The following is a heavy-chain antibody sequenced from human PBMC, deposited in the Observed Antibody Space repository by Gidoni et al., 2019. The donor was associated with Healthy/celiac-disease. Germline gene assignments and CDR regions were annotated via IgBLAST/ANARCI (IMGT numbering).Heavy chain of an antibody. Sequence: QVQLVESGGGVVQPGRSLRLPCAASGSPLRSYGPHWVRQAPGEGLEWVAVISYDGSNKYYADSVKGRFTISRDNSKNTLYLQMNSLRAEDTAVYYCAKPYHDYGDYGIAYYFDYWGQGTLVTVSS. J-gene: IGHJ4*02. CDR2: ISYDGSNK. CDR1: GSPLRSYG. D-gene: IGHD4-17*01. V-gene: IGHV3-30*18. CDR3: AKPYHDYGDYGIAYYFDY.